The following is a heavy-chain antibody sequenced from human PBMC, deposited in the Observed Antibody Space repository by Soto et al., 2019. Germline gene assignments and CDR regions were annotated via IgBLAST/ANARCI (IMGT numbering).Heavy chain of an antibody. J-gene: IGHJ4*02. V-gene: IGHV4-4*02. D-gene: IGHD6-19*01. CDR3: ARSLGWYAIDY. CDR1: GVSIGRNYS. Sequence: QVLLQESGPGLVQPSWTLSLSCVGSGVSIGRNYSGGWVRQPTGNGLAWLGDMSHIGSVNYNPSLKSRVPISMDKYQNQFSLKLNSVTSADTAVYYCARSLGWYAIDYWGQGTLVIVSS. CDR2: MSHIGSV.